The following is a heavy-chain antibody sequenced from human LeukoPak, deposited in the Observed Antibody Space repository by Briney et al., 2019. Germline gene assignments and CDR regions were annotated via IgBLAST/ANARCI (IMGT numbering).Heavy chain of an antibody. CDR2: ISGSGGST. Sequence: VQPGASLRLSCAASGFTFSSYAMSWVRPAPGKGLEWVSAISGSGGSTYYADSVKGRFTISRDNSKNTLYLQMNSLKTEDTAVYYCARRGILTGYFEFDYWGQGTLVTVSS. J-gene: IGHJ4*02. CDR3: ARRGILTGYFEFDY. CDR1: GFTFSSYA. D-gene: IGHD3-9*01. V-gene: IGHV3-23*01.